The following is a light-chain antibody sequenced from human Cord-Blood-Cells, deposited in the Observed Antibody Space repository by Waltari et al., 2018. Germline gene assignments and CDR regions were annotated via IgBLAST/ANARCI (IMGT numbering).Light chain of an antibody. CDR3: CSYAGSSTFV. CDR1: SSDVGSYNI. V-gene: IGLV2-23*01. J-gene: IGLJ1*01. Sequence: QSALTQPAPASGSPGQSITISCTGTSSDVGSYNIVSWYQQHPGKAPKLMIYEGSKRPSGVSNRFSVSKSVNTASLTVSALQAEDEADYYCCSYAGSSTFVFGTGTKVTVL. CDR2: EGS.